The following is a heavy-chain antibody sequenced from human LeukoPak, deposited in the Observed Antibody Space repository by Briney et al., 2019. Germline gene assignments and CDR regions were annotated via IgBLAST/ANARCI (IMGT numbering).Heavy chain of an antibody. CDR2: ISSSSSTI. J-gene: IGHJ4*02. V-gene: IGHV3-48*04. CDR3: ARDLTMVRGVIIPCYFDY. Sequence: PGGSLRLSCAASGFTFSSYSMNWVRQAPGKGLEWVSYISSSSSTIYYADSVKGRFTISRDNAKNSLYLQMNSLRAEDTAVYYCARDLTMVRGVIIPCYFDYWGQGALVIVSS. D-gene: IGHD3-10*01. CDR1: GFTFSSYS.